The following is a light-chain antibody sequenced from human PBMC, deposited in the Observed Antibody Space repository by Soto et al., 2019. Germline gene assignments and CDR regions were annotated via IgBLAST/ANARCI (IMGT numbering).Light chain of an antibody. CDR1: SSNIGAGYD. CDR3: QSYDNSLSYV. Sequence: QSVLTQPPSVSGAPGQRVTISCTGSSSNIGAGYDVHWYQQLPGTAPKLLIYGNSTRPSGVPDRFSGSKSGTSASLAITGLQAEDEADYYCQSYDNSLSYVFGTGTTLTVL. J-gene: IGLJ1*01. CDR2: GNS. V-gene: IGLV1-40*01.